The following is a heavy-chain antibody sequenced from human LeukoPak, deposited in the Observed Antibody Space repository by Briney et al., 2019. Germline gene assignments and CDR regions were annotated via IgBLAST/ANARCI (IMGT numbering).Heavy chain of an antibody. Sequence: SETLSLTCTVSGGSISGGSYYWGWIRQPPGMGLEWIGSIYYSGSTNYNPSLKSRVTISVDTSKNQFSLKLSSVTAADTAVYYCARWEESDAFDIWGQGTMVTVSS. CDR2: IYYSGST. CDR3: ARWEESDAFDI. J-gene: IGHJ3*02. V-gene: IGHV4-39*01. D-gene: IGHD1-26*01. CDR1: GGSISGGSYY.